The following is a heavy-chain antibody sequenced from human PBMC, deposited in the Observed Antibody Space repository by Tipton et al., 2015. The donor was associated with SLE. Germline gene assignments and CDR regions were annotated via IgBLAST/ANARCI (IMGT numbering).Heavy chain of an antibody. CDR1: GGSFSGYY. CDR3: AMAARPYYYMDV. CDR2: INHSGST. Sequence: TLSLTCAVYGGSFSGYYWTWIRQTPGKGLEWIGEINHSGSTNYNPSLKSRVTISVDTSKNQFSLKLGSVTAADTTVYYCAMAARPYYYMDVWGKGTTVSVSS. V-gene: IGHV4-34*06. D-gene: IGHD6-6*01. J-gene: IGHJ6*03.